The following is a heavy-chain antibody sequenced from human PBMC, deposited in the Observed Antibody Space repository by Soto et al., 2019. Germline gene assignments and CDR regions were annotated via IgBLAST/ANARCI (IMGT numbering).Heavy chain of an antibody. V-gene: IGHV3-64*01. D-gene: IGHD2-21*01. CDR1: GFTFSSYA. CDR2: ITSNGGNT. Sequence: EVQLVESGGGLVQPGGSLRLSCVASGFTFSSYAMHWVRQAPGKGLEYVSDITSNGGNTDYASSVKGRFTISRDNSKNTLYLQMGSLRAEDMAVYYCARRIPFGYGMDVWGQGTTVTVSS. CDR3: ARRIPFGYGMDV. J-gene: IGHJ6*02.